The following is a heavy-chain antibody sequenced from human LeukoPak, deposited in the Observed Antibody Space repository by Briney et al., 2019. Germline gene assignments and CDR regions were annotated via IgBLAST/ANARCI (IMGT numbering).Heavy chain of an antibody. CDR2: ISSNGGST. D-gene: IGHD6-19*01. Sequence: GGSLRLSCAASGFTFSSYAMHWVRQAPGKGLEYVSAISSNGGSTYYANSVKGRFTISRDNSKNTLYLQMNSLRAEDTAVYYCARDMVAGSYYFDYWGQGTLVTVSS. V-gene: IGHV3-64*01. CDR1: GFTFSSYA. J-gene: IGHJ4*02. CDR3: ARDMVAGSYYFDY.